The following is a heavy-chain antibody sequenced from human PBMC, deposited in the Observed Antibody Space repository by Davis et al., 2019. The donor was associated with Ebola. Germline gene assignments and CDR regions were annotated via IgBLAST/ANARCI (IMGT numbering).Heavy chain of an antibody. D-gene: IGHD2-15*01. CDR1: GYTFTGYY. V-gene: IGHV1-2*02. CDR2: INPNSGGT. Sequence: ASVKVSCKASGYTFTGYYMHWVRQAPGQGLEWMGWINPNSGGTNYAQKFQGRVTMTRDTSISTAYMELSRLRSDDTAVYYCARDSCSGGSCYDRHWFDPWGQGTLVTVSS. J-gene: IGHJ5*02. CDR3: ARDSCSGGSCYDRHWFDP.